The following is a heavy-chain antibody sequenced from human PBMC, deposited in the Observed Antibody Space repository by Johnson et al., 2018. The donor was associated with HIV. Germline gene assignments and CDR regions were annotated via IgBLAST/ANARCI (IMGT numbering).Heavy chain of an antibody. Sequence: SLRLSCGASGFTFSSYAMHWVRQAPGQGLEWVSSINWNGGSTAYADSVKGRFTISRDNAKNSLYLQMHSLRAEDTAVYYCVCLRAWTFDIWGQGTMVTVSS. D-gene: IGHD3-10*01. J-gene: IGHJ3*02. CDR2: INWNGGST. V-gene: IGHV3-20*04. CDR1: GFTFSSYA. CDR3: VCLRAWTFDI.